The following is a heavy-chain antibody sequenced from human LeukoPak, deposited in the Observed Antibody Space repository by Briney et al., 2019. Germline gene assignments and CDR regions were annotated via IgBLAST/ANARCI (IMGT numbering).Heavy chain of an antibody. CDR2: IDEGGSNA. D-gene: IGHD2-21*01. Sequence: GGSLRLSCAASGFAFSNHWMHWVRQAPGKGLGWVSRIDEGGSNAMYADSVKGRFSISRDNAKNTVNLQMNSLGAEDTGVYYCIRDEALWRLDYWGQGTLVTVSS. J-gene: IGHJ4*02. CDR1: GFAFSNHW. CDR3: IRDEALWRLDY. V-gene: IGHV3-74*03.